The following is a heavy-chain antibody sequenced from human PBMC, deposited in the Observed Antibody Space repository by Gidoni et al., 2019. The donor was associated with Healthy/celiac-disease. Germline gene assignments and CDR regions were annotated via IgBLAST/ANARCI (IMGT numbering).Heavy chain of an antibody. J-gene: IGHJ4*02. V-gene: IGHV3-43D*04. D-gene: IGHD4-17*01. CDR1: GFTFDDSA. Sequence: EVQLVESGGVVVQPGGSLRLACAASGFTFDDSAMHSVRQAPGKGLEGVSLISWDGGSTYYADSVKGRFTISRDNSKNSLYLQMNSLRADDTALYYCAKESTVTTLDYWGQGTLVTVSS. CDR2: ISWDGGST. CDR3: AKESTVTTLDY.